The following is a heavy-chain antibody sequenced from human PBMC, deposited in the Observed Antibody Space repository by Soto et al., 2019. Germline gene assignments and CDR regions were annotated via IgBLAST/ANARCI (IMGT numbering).Heavy chain of an antibody. Sequence: VGSLRLACAASGFTFSTYWMHGVRQAPGKGLVWVSRIKSDGSSTSYADSVKGRFTISRDNAKNTLYLQMNSLRVEDTAVYYCARSDWFDPWGQGTLVTVSS. CDR3: ARSDWFDP. V-gene: IGHV3-74*01. J-gene: IGHJ5*02. CDR2: IKSDGSST. CDR1: GFTFSTYW.